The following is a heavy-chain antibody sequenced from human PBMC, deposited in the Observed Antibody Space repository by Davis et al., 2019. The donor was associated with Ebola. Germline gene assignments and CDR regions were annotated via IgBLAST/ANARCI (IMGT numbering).Heavy chain of an antibody. J-gene: IGHJ4*02. V-gene: IGHV3-23*01. CDR3: AKVKQDIVVVVAATGEYFDY. CDR2: ISGSGGSI. D-gene: IGHD2-15*01. Sequence: GESLKISCAASGFTFSSYAMSWVRQAPGKGLEWVSAISGSGGSIYYADSVKGRFTISRDNSKNTLYLQMNSLRAEDTAVYYCAKVKQDIVVVVAATGEYFDYWGQGTLVTVSS. CDR1: GFTFSSYA.